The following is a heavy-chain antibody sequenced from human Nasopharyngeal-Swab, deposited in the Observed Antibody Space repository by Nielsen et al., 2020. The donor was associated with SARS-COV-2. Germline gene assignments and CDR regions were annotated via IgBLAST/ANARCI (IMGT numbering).Heavy chain of an antibody. D-gene: IGHD3-10*01. CDR2: IKSKTDGGTT. CDR3: TTELLLWFGEGGSWFDP. V-gene: IGHV3-15*01. J-gene: IGHJ5*02. Sequence: VRQAPGKGLEWVGRIKSKTDGGTTDYAAPVKGRFTISRDDSKNTLYLQMNSLKTEDTAMYYCTTELLLWFGEGGSWFDPWGQGTLVTVSS.